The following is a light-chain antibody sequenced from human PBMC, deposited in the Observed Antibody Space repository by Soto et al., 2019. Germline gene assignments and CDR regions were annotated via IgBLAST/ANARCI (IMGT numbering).Light chain of an antibody. CDR3: CSYAGSSTWV. CDR1: SSDVGSYNL. Sequence: QSALTQPASVSGSPGQSITISCTGTSSDVGSYNLVSWYQQHPGKAPKLMIYEVSKRPSGVSNRFSGSKSGNTASLTISWLQAEDEADYSCCSYAGSSTWVFGGGTQLTVL. CDR2: EVS. J-gene: IGLJ3*02. V-gene: IGLV2-23*02.